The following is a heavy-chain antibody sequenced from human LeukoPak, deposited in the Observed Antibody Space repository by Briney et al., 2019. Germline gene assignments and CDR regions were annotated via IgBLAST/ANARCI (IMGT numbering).Heavy chain of an antibody. Sequence: PGTSLRLSCAASGFTFTSYGMHWVRQAPGKGLEWVALITYDGYYKYYSDSVKGRFTISSDTSKNTLYLQMSSLRAEDTAVYYCARDLSPVVRASPMGYWGQGTPVTVSS. CDR2: ITYDGYYK. CDR3: ARDLSPVVRASPMGY. V-gene: IGHV3-30*03. D-gene: IGHD3-10*01. CDR1: GFTFTSYG. J-gene: IGHJ4*02.